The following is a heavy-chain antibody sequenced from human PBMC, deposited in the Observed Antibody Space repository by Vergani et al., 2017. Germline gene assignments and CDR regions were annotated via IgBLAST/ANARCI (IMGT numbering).Heavy chain of an antibody. J-gene: IGHJ3*02. D-gene: IGHD1-26*01. CDR2: IIPILGTA. CDR3: AGDHSGSYSDAFDI. CDR1: GGTFSSYA. V-gene: IGHV1-69*11. Sequence: QVQLVQSGAEVKKPGSSVKVSCKASGGTFSSYAISWVRQAPGQGLEWMGRIIPILGTANYAQKFPGRVTITADESTSTAYMELSSLRSKDTAVYYCAGDHSGSYSDAFDIWGQGTMVTVSS.